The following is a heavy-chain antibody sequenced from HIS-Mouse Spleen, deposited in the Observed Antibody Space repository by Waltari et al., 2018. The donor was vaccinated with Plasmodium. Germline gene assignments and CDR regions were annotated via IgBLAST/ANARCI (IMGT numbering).Heavy chain of an antibody. CDR3: ASSWYWYFDL. J-gene: IGHJ2*01. V-gene: IGHV3-7*01. CDR2: IKQDGSEK. D-gene: IGHD6-13*01. Sequence: EVQLVESGGGLVQPGGSLRLSCAASGFTFGGDWMSWVGQAPGKGLEWVANIKQDGSEKYYVYSVKGRFTISRDNAKNSLYLQMNSLRAEDTAVYYCASSWYWYFDLWGRGTLVTVSS. CDR1: GFTFGGDW.